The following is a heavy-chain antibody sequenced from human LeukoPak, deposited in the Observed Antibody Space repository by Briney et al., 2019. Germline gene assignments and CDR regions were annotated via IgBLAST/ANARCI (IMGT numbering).Heavy chain of an antibody. J-gene: IGHJ6*02. CDR3: ARDPHYFSYYGMDV. Sequence: GGSLGLSCAASGFTFSSYAMHWVRQAPGKGLEWVAVISYDGSNKYYADSVKGRFTISRDNSKNTLYLQMNSLRAEDTAVYYCARDPHYFSYYGMDVWGQGTTVTVSS. D-gene: IGHD2/OR15-2a*01. V-gene: IGHV3-30-3*01. CDR2: ISYDGSNK. CDR1: GFTFSSYA.